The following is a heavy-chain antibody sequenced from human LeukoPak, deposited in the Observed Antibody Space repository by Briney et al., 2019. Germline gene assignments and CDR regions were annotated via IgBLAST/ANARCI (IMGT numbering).Heavy chain of an antibody. CDR1: GASISSYF. CDR2: VYTSGNI. J-gene: IGHJ3*02. D-gene: IGHD3-10*01. Sequence: SETLSLTCTVSGASISSYFWSWIRQPSGKGLEWIGRVYTSGNINYNPSLKSRVTMSVDTSKNQFSLNLSSVTAADTAVYYCAKSNGYGLIDIWGQGTMVTVSS. CDR3: AKSNGYGLIDI. V-gene: IGHV4-4*07.